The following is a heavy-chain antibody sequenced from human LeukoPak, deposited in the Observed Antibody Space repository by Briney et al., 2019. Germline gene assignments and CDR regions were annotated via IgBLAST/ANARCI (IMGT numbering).Heavy chain of an antibody. CDR1: GGSISSYY. V-gene: IGHV4-59*08. CDR3: ARRYSGYGNAFDI. J-gene: IGHJ3*02. Sequence: SETLSLTCTVSGGSISSYYWSWIRQPPGKGLEWIGYIYSSGRTNYSPSLKSRVTISVDTSKNQFSLKLYSVTAADTAVYYCARRYSGYGNAFDIWGQGTMVTVSS. D-gene: IGHD5-12*01. CDR2: IYSSGRT.